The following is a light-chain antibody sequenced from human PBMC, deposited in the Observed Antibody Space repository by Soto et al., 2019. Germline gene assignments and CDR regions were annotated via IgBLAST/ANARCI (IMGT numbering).Light chain of an antibody. Sequence: DIQLTQSPSFLSASVGDRVTITCRASQGISSYLAWYQQRPGKAPNLLIYAASTLQSGVPSTFSGSGSGTEFTLTISSLQPEDFATYYCQQLISFPRTFGQGTKVEIK. CDR1: QGISSY. V-gene: IGKV1-9*01. CDR3: QQLISFPRT. J-gene: IGKJ1*01. CDR2: AAS.